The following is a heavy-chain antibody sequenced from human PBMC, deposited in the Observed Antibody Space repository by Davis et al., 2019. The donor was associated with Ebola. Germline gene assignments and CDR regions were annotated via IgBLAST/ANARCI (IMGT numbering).Heavy chain of an antibody. CDR1: GYTFTTYW. Sequence: GESLKISCKGSGYTFTTYWIGWVRQTPGKGLAWMGIIYPGDSDTRYSPSFQGQVTLSADKSISTAYLQWSSLKASDTAMYYCARRGGWSGAFLDYWGQGTLVTVSS. CDR3: ARRGGWSGAFLDY. V-gene: IGHV5-51*01. CDR2: IYPGDSDT. J-gene: IGHJ4*02. D-gene: IGHD3-3*02.